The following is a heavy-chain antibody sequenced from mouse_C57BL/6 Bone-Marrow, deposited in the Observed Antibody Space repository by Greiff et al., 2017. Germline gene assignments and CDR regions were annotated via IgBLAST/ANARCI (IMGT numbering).Heavy chain of an antibody. Sequence: VKLVESGAELARPGASVKLSCKASGYTFTSYGISWVKQRTGQGLEWIGEIYPRSGNTYYNEKFKGKATLTADKSSSTAYMELRSLTSEDSAVYFCARKSTWYYGSSYDYYAMDYWGQGTSVTVSS. CDR3: ARKSTWYYGSSYDYYAMDY. D-gene: IGHD1-1*01. CDR2: IYPRSGNT. CDR1: GYTFTSYG. V-gene: IGHV1-81*01. J-gene: IGHJ4*01.